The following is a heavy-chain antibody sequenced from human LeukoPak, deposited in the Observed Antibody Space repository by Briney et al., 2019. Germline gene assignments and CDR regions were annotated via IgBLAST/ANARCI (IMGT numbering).Heavy chain of an antibody. CDR2: IKEDGSEK. Sequence: GGSLTLSCAASGFTFSSSWMKWVRQAPGKGLESVAVIKEDGSEKYYVDSVKGRFAISRDNAKNSLYLQMNNVRAEDTAVYFCAANTQSCYWGQGALVTVSS. CDR1: GFTFSSSW. J-gene: IGHJ4*02. V-gene: IGHV3-7*05. CDR3: AANTQSCY. D-gene: IGHD3-16*01.